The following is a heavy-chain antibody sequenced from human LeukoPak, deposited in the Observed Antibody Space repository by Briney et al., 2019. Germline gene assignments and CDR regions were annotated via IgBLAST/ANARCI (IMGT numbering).Heavy chain of an antibody. J-gene: IGHJ3*02. CDR1: GGSISSYY. D-gene: IGHD3-22*01. Sequence: SETLSLTCTVSGGSISSYYWTWIRQPPGKGLEWIGYIYYSGSTNYNPSLKSRVTISVDTSKNQFSLKLYSVTAADTAVYFCARAYYYDSSGYDDAFDIWGQGPMVTVSS. CDR3: ARAYYYDSSGYDDAFDI. CDR2: IYYSGST. V-gene: IGHV4-59*01.